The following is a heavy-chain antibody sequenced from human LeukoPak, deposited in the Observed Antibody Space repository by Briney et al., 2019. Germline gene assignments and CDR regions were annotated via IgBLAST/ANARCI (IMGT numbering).Heavy chain of an antibody. D-gene: IGHD3-22*01. CDR1: GFTFSSYG. Sequence: GGSLRLSCAASGFTFSSYGMHWVRQAPGKGLEWVAFIRYDGSNKYYADSVKGRFTISRDNSKNTLYLQMNSLRAEDTAVYYCARGVGHYDSSGYSYWGQGTLVTVSS. CDR3: ARGVGHYDSSGYSY. J-gene: IGHJ4*02. V-gene: IGHV3-30*02. CDR2: IRYDGSNK.